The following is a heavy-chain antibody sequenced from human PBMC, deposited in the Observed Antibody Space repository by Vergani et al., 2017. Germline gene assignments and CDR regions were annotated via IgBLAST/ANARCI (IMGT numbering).Heavy chain of an antibody. CDR2: INPSGGST. V-gene: IGHV1-46*03. Sequence: QVQLVQSGAEVKKPGPSVKVSGKSSEYTFTSYYIHWVQQPPGQGLEWRGIINPSGGSTSYAQKFKGRVTMTRNTSTSTVYMELSSLRSEDTAVYYCARTRGYCSSTSCYTFWFDPWGQGTLVTVSS. CDR1: EYTFTSYY. CDR3: ARTRGYCSSTSCYTFWFDP. D-gene: IGHD2-2*02. J-gene: IGHJ5*02.